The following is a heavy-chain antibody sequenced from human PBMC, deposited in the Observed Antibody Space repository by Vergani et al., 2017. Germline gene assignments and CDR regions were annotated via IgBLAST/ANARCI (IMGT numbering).Heavy chain of an antibody. D-gene: IGHD3-9*01. V-gene: IGHV4-59*13. CDR2: IYSTGST. Sequence: QVQLEESGPGLVKPSETLSLTCTVSGGSFNTYYWSWIRQSPGTGLEWIGYIYSTGSTNYNPSLNSRVTMSVDTYKDQFSLKLRSVTAADTAVYFCARVMYRDEASTGYRLEGMDIWGQGTTVTISS. CDR1: GGSFNTYY. J-gene: IGHJ6*02. CDR3: ARVMYRDEASTGYRLEGMDI.